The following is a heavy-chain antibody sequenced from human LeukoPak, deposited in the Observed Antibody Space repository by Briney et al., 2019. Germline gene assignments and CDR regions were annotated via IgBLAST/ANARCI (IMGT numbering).Heavy chain of an antibody. J-gene: IGHJ3*02. V-gene: IGHV4-59*01. Sequence: PSETLSLTCTVSGGSISSYYWSWIRQPPGKGLEWIGYIYYSGSTNYNPSLKSRVTISVDTSKNQFSLKLSSVTAADTAVYYCARDLDYGDYVSALDIWGQGTMVSVSS. D-gene: IGHD4-17*01. CDR2: IYYSGST. CDR1: GGSISSYY. CDR3: ARDLDYGDYVSALDI.